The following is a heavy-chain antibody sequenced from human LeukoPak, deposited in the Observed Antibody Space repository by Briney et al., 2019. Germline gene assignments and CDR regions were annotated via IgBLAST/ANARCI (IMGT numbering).Heavy chain of an antibody. D-gene: IGHD3-22*01. CDR2: IYYSGST. Sequence: PSETLSLTCTVSGDSVSSYFWSWIRQPPGKGLEWIGYIYYSGSTKYNPSLKSRVSMSIDTSKNQFSLNLSSVTAADTAVYYCAICRFDPDISGYLSDWGQGTLVTVSS. CDR1: GDSVSSYF. V-gene: IGHV4-59*02. J-gene: IGHJ4*02. CDR3: AICRFDPDISGYLSD.